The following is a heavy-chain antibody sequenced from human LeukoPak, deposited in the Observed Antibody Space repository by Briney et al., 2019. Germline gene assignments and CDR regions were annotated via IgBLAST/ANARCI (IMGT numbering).Heavy chain of an antibody. CDR1: GYRFTSYG. V-gene: IGHV1-18*01. CDR2: VSTYNDKK. J-gene: IGHJ4*02. Sequence: ASVKVSCKTSGYRFTSYGISWVRQAPGQGLEWMGWVSTYNDKKAYAQKFQGRVIMTTDTSTTTAYMELGSLRSDDTAVYYCARHSGSYAFDYWGQGTLVTVSS. CDR3: ARHSGSYAFDY. D-gene: IGHD1-26*01.